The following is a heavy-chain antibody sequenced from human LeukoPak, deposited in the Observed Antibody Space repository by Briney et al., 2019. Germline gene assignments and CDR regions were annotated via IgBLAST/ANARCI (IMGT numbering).Heavy chain of an antibody. CDR1: GGSISSYY. J-gene: IGHJ6*03. D-gene: IGHD6-6*01. Sequence: PSETLSLTCTVSGGSISSYYWSWIRQPAGKGLEWIGRIYTSGSTNYNPSLKSRVTMSVDTSKNQFSLKLSSVTAADTAVYYCARGGGYSNTSPYYYMDVWGKGTTVTVSS. CDR3: ARGGGYSNTSPYYYMDV. V-gene: IGHV4-4*07. CDR2: IYTSGST.